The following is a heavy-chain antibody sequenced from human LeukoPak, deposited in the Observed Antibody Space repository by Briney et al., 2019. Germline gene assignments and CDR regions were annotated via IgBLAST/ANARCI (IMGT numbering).Heavy chain of an antibody. CDR2: ISGSSGNT. CDR3: AREGVDDAFDI. CDR1: GFTFSSSA. J-gene: IGHJ3*02. V-gene: IGHV3-23*01. Sequence: GGSLRLSCAASGFTFSSSAMSWVRQAPGRGLDWVSSISGSSGNTYYADSVRGRFTISRDNSKNTLYLQMNSLRAEDTAVYYCAREGVDDAFDIWGQGTMVTVSS. D-gene: IGHD2-15*01.